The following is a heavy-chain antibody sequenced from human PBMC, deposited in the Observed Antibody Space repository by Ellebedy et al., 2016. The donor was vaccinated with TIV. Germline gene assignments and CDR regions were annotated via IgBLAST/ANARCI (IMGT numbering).Heavy chain of an antibody. CDR3: ARVVWQQPVSYAFDI. D-gene: IGHD6-13*01. Sequence: MPSETLSLTCTVSGGSISPYYWSWIRQPPGKGLEWIGYISYSGSTNYNPSLQSCVTISVDTSKNQFSLRLSSVTAADTAVYYCARVVWQQPVSYAFDIWGQGTMVTVSS. V-gene: IGHV4-59*01. J-gene: IGHJ3*02. CDR2: ISYSGST. CDR1: GGSISPYY.